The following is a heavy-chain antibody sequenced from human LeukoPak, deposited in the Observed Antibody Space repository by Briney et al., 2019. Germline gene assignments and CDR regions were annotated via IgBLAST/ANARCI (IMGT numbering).Heavy chain of an antibody. J-gene: IGHJ4*02. V-gene: IGHV3-11*01. CDR3: ARDLFDYYDSSGYFDY. Sequence: PGGSLRLSCAASGFTFSDYYMSWIRQAPGKGLEWVSYISSSGSTIYYADSVKGRFTISRDNAKNSLYLQMNSLRAEDTAVYYCARDLFDYYDSSGYFDYWGQGTLVTVSS. CDR1: GFTFSDYY. CDR2: ISSSGSTI. D-gene: IGHD3-22*01.